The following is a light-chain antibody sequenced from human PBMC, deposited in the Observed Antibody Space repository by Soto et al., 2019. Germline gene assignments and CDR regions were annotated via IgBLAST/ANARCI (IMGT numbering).Light chain of an antibody. J-gene: IGLJ3*02. V-gene: IGLV7-43*01. CDR3: LLYYGNAGV. Sequence: QAVVTQEPSLTVSPGGTVTLTCASSAGAVTSSYSPSWFQQKPGQAPRALIYSTNNKHSWTPVRFSGSLLGGRAALTLSRVLPEDEADYYCLLYYGNAGVFGGGTKLTVL. CDR1: AGAVTSSYS. CDR2: STN.